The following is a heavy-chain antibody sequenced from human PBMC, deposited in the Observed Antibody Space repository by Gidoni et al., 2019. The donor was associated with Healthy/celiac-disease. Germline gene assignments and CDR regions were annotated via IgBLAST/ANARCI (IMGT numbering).Heavy chain of an antibody. CDR2: IIPIFGTA. CDR3: ARDRGYSSAHDY. J-gene: IGHJ4*02. Sequence: QVQLVPSGAEVKKPGSSVKVSCQASGGPFSSYAISWVRQAPGQGLEWMGGIIPIFGTANYAQKFQGRVTSTADESTSTAYMELSSLRSEDTAVYYCARDRGYSSAHDYWGQGTLVTVSS. V-gene: IGHV1-69*01. CDR1: GGPFSSYA. D-gene: IGHD6-19*01.